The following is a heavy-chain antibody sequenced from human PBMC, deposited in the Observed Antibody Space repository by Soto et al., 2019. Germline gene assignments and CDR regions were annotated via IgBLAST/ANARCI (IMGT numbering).Heavy chain of an antibody. Sequence: SVKVSCKASGFTFTSSAVQWVRQARGQRLEWIGWIVVGSGNTNYAQKFQERVTITRDMSTSTAYMELSSLRSEDTAVYYCAARTDILTGYFIFDYWGQGTLVTVSS. CDR1: GFTFTSSA. J-gene: IGHJ4*02. CDR3: AARTDILTGYFIFDY. V-gene: IGHV1-58*01. D-gene: IGHD3-9*01. CDR2: IVVGSGNT.